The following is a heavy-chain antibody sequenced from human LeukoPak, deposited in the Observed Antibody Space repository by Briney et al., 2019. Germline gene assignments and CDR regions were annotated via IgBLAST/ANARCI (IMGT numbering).Heavy chain of an antibody. J-gene: IGHJ3*02. V-gene: IGHV1-58*01. Sequence: ASVKVSCKASGFTFSSSAVQWVRQARGQHFEWIGWIGVGSGNTNYAERFQERVTITRDMSTSTAFMELSSLRSEDTAVYYCAREHPTGVTGLLDIWGQGTMVTVSS. CDR2: IGVGSGNT. D-gene: IGHD2-21*02. CDR1: GFTFSSSA. CDR3: AREHPTGVTGLLDI.